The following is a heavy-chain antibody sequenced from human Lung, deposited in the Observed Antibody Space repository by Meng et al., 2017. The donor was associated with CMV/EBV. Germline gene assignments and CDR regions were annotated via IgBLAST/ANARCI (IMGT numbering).Heavy chain of an antibody. CDR1: GVSISSNFR. D-gene: IGHD1-26*01. CDR2: IDDSGST. Sequence: QAQRKWSGPGRVKPSGTLSLTGGVAGVSISSNFRWTWGRQPPGKGLEWIGDIDDSGSTNYNPSLNSRISISLDKSKNHFSLKVNSVTAADTAVYYCARGKQDAWELLAYWGQGALVTVSS. CDR3: ARGKQDAWELLAY. J-gene: IGHJ4*02. V-gene: IGHV4-4*02.